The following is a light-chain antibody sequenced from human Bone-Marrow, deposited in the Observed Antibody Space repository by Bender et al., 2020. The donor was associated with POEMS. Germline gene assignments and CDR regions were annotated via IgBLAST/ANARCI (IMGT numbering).Light chain of an antibody. CDR1: NIGTRS. CDR3: HVWDSSGDIAV. CDR2: QDS. V-gene: IGLV3-21*02. Sequence: SYDLTQPPSVSVAPGQTAGITCVGNNIGTRSVNWYQQKPGQAPVLVVYQDSDRPSGIPERFSGSNSGNTATLTISSVEAGDEADYFSHVWDSSGDIAVFATGTKVSVL. J-gene: IGLJ1*01.